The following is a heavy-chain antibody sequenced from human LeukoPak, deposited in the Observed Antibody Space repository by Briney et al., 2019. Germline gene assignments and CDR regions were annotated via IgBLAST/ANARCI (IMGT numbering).Heavy chain of an antibody. CDR2: IYTSGST. CDR3: ARERTDTSMDY. V-gene: IGHV4-61*02. CDR1: GGSISSGSYY. Sequence: TLSLTCTVSGGSISSGSYYWTWIRPPAGKGLEWIGRIYTSGSTNHNPSLKSRVTISLDASKNQFSLKLISVTAADTAVYFCARERTDTSMDYWGQGTLVTVSS. D-gene: IGHD5-18*01. J-gene: IGHJ4*02.